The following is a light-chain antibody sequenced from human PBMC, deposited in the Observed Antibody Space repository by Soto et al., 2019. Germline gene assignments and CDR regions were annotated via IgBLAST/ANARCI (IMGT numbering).Light chain of an antibody. Sequence: EIVLTQSPGTLSLSPGERATLSCRASQSVSSSYLAWYQQKPGQAPRLLIYGASSRATGIPDRFSGSGSGTDFTLTISRLEPEDFAVYYCQQYGNSPKRTFGQGTKVDIK. V-gene: IGKV3-20*01. J-gene: IGKJ1*01. CDR1: QSVSSSY. CDR2: GAS. CDR3: QQYGNSPKRT.